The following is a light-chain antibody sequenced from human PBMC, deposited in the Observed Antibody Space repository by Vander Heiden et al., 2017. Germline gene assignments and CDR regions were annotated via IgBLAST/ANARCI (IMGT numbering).Light chain of an antibody. CDR3: QQSEGTPIA. CDR2: ASS. V-gene: IGKV1-39*01. J-gene: IGKJ4*01. Sequence: DIQMTQTPSSLSASVGDRVTITCRASQSISSYLNWYQQKPWIAPKLLICASSSFQSGVPSRFTRSGSGTDFTLTMSRLHPEDFATYYCQQSEGTPIAVGGATKVV. CDR1: QSISSY.